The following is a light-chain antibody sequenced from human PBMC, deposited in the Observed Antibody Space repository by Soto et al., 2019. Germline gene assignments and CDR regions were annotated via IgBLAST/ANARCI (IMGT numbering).Light chain of an antibody. J-gene: IGKJ5*01. CDR1: QSVNNNY. V-gene: IGKV3-20*01. Sequence: ELVLTQSPGTLSLSPGERATLSCKASQSVNNNYLAWYQQKPGQAPRLLIHGAAIRATGIPDRFSGSGSGADFTLTISRLEPEDFAVYYCQQYGSSPGTFGQGTRLEIK. CDR3: QQYGSSPGT. CDR2: GAA.